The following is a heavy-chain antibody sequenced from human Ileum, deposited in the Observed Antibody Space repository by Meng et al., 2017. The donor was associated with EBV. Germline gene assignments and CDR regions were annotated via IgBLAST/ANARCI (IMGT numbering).Heavy chain of an antibody. V-gene: IGHV4-30-4*01. CDR3: ASYSEGGGGLGY. Sequence: ESGPRLVNPSPTLASTRVVSGAAISSGGYHWSWIRQPPGKGLEWLCYIFSSGSPYYNPSLKNRITMSVDTSKNQFPLNLKSVTAADTAVYYCASYSEGGGGLGYWGQGTLVTVSS. D-gene: IGHD2-15*01. CDR1: GAAISSGGYH. J-gene: IGHJ4*02. CDR2: IFSSGSP.